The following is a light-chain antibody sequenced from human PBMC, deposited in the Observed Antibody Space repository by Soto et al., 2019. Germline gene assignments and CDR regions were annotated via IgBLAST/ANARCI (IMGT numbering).Light chain of an antibody. CDR3: QQYSNWPRT. Sequence: EIVLTQSPATLSLSPGERATLSCRASRSVSSNLAWYQQRPGQAPRLLIYGASTRATDIPPRFSGSGSGTEFILTISSLQSEDFAVYYCQQYSNWPRTFGQGTTVDIK. CDR1: RSVSSN. CDR2: GAS. J-gene: IGKJ1*01. V-gene: IGKV3-15*01.